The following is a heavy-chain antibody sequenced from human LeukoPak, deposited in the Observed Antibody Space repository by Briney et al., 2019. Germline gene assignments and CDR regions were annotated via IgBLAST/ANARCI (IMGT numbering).Heavy chain of an antibody. V-gene: IGHV4-4*07. CDR3: ARDRQYQLLTNWFDP. J-gene: IGHJ5*02. CDR2: IYTSGST. CDR1: GGSFSGYY. D-gene: IGHD2-2*01. Sequence: SETLSLTCAVYGGSFSGYYWSWIRQPAGKGLEWIGRIYTSGSTNYNPSLKSRVTMSVDTSKNQFSLKLSSVTAADTAVYYCARDRQYQLLTNWFDPWGQGTLVTVSS.